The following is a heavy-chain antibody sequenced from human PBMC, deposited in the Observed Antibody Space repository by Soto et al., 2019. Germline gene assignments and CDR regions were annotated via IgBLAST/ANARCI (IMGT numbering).Heavy chain of an antibody. CDR2: TIPIFGTA. V-gene: IGHV1-69*06. Sequence: EASVKVSCKASGGTFSSYAISWVRQAPGQGLEWMGGTIPIFGTANYAQKFQGRVTITADKSTSTAYMELSSLRSEDTAVYYCARDLPITIFGVVIHYYYYGMDVWGQGTTVTVSS. CDR3: ARDLPITIFGVVIHYYYYGMDV. CDR1: GGTFSSYA. J-gene: IGHJ6*02. D-gene: IGHD3-3*01.